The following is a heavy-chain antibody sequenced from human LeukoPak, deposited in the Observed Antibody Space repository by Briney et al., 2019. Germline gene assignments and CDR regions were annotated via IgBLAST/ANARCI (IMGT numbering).Heavy chain of an antibody. CDR2: IRYDGSNK. CDR1: GFTFSSYA. Sequence: GRSLRLSCAASGFTFSSYAMHWVRQAPGKGLEWVAFIRYDGSNKYYADSVKGRFTISRDNSKNTLYLQMNSLRAEDTAVYYCAKDSRSEWLAHYWGQGTLVTVSS. J-gene: IGHJ4*02. D-gene: IGHD6-19*01. CDR3: AKDSRSEWLAHY. V-gene: IGHV3-30*02.